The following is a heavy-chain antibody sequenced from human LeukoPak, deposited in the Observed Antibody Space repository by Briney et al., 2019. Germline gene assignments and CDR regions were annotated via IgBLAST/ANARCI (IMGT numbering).Heavy chain of an antibody. CDR2: INPNSGGT. V-gene: IGHV1-2*02. CDR1: GYTFTGYY. CDR3: ARALGASNDILTGYYSGNWFDP. Sequence: ASVKVSCKASGYTFTGYYMHWVRQAPGQGLEWMGWINPNSGGTNYAQKFQGRVTMTRDTSISTAYMELSRLRSDDTAVYYCARALGASNDILTGYYSGNWFDPWGQGTLVTVSS. J-gene: IGHJ5*02. D-gene: IGHD3-9*01.